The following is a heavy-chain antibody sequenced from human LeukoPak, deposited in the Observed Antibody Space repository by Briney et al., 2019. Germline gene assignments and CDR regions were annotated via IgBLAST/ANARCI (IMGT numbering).Heavy chain of an antibody. Sequence: GGSLRLSCAASGFTFSNYYMTWIRQAPGKGLQWISFISDSGNTIYYADSVEGRFTISRDNAKNSLYLQMHSLRAEDTAMYYCARSTLPGRSGRTEFFQHWGQGTLVTVSS. CDR2: ISDSGNTI. J-gene: IGHJ1*01. CDR3: ARSTLPGRSGRTEFFQH. D-gene: IGHD6-19*01. CDR1: GFTFSNYY. V-gene: IGHV3-11*01.